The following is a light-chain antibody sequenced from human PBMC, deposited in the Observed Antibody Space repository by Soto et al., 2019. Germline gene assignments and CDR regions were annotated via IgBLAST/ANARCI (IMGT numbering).Light chain of an antibody. V-gene: IGKV1-5*01. CDR1: QSISSY. Sequence: EIQMTQSPSSLSASVGDRVTITCRASQSISSYLNWYQQKPGKAPKLLIYDASSLESGVPSRFSGSGSGTKFTLTISSLQPDDFATYYCQQYNSYWTFGQGTKVDIK. CDR3: QQYNSYWT. J-gene: IGKJ1*01. CDR2: DAS.